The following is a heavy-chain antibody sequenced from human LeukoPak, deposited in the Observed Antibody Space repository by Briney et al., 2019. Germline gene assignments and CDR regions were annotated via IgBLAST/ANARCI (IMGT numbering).Heavy chain of an antibody. Sequence: PGGSLRLSCAASGFTFSSYAMSWIRQPPGKGLEWIGEINHSGSTNYNPSLKSRVTISVDTSKNQFSLKLSSVTAADTAVYYCARGGYSSGWTLFDYWGQGTLVTVSS. J-gene: IGHJ4*02. CDR1: GFTFSSYA. CDR2: INHSGST. CDR3: ARGGYSSGWTLFDY. D-gene: IGHD6-19*01. V-gene: IGHV4-34*01.